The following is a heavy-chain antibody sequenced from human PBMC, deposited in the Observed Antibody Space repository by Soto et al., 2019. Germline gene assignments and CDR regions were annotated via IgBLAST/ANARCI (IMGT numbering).Heavy chain of an antibody. CDR2: ISGLSATT. J-gene: IGHJ4*02. Sequence: DVVLVNSGGGFVRPGESLRLSCGASGFRFTSFGMNWVRQGPGKGLEWLSYISGLSATTYYADSVRGRFTVSRDNDMNLLFLQLNTLRDDDTAVYYCTRGGAARPDYWGQGSRVVVSS. D-gene: IGHD2-15*01. CDR3: TRGGAARPDY. CDR1: GFRFTSFG. V-gene: IGHV3-48*02.